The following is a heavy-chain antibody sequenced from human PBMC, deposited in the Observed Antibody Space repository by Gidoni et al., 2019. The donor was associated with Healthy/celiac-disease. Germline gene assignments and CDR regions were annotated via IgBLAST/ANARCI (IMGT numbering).Heavy chain of an antibody. CDR1: GCTFSHAW. D-gene: IGHD4-17*01. V-gene: IGHV3-15*01. CDR3: TTDPMTTVTTDDY. CDR2: IKSKTDGGTT. J-gene: IGHJ4*02. Sequence: EVHLVESGGGLVKPGGSLILSCAASGCTFSHAWMSWVRQAPGKGLAWVGRIKSKTDGGTTDYAAPVKGRFTISRDDSKNTLYLQMNSLKTEDTAVYYCTTDPMTTVTTDDYWGQGTLVTVSS.